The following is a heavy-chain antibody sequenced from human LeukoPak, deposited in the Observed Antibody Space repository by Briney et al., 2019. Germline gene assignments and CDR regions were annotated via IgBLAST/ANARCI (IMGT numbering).Heavy chain of an antibody. Sequence: GGSLRLSCTASGFTFADYLMSWFRQAPGNGLEWVGFIRSKTYGGTTEYAASVKGRFTISRDDSKSIAYLQMNSLETEDTAVYYCAKPATSILIYFDSWGQGTLVTVSS. CDR1: GFTFADYL. V-gene: IGHV3-49*03. J-gene: IGHJ4*02. D-gene: IGHD2-2*01. CDR2: IRSKTYGGTT. CDR3: AKPATSILIYFDS.